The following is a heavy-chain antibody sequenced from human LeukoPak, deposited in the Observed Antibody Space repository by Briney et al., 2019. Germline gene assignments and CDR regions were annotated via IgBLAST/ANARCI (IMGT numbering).Heavy chain of an antibody. J-gene: IGHJ4*02. Sequence: GRSLRLSCAASGFTFSSYAMTWVRQAPGQGLEWVSYVSNDGDTTYYADSVKGRFTISRDNVRDTLSLQMNSLRADDTAVYYCAKDRGGVGYFFDYWGQGALVTVSS. CDR3: AKDRGGVGYFFDY. D-gene: IGHD3-10*01. CDR2: VSNDGDTT. CDR1: GFTFSSYA. V-gene: IGHV3-23*01.